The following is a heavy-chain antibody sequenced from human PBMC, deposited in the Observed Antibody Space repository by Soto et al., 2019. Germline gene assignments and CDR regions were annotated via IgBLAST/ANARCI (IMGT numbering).Heavy chain of an antibody. CDR2: IRSKAYGGTT. CDR3: TREGISLTGTTEFYYYYGMDV. D-gene: IGHD1-7*01. V-gene: IGHV3-49*04. J-gene: IGHJ6*02. CDR1: GFTFGDYA. Sequence: GGSLRLSCTASGFTFGDYAMSWVRQAPGKGLEWVGFIRSKAYGGTTEYAASVKGRFTISRDDSKSIAYLQMNSLKTEDTAVYYCTREGISLTGTTEFYYYYGMDVWGQGTTVTVSS.